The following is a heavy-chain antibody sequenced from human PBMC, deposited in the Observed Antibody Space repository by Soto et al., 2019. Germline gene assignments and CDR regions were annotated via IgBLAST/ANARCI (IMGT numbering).Heavy chain of an antibody. D-gene: IGHD4-17*01. V-gene: IGHV4-31*03. J-gene: IGHJ3*02. CDR2: IYYSGST. Sequence: HVQLQESGPGLVKPSQTLSLTCTVSADSISSGSYYWSWLRQHPGKGLEWIGYIYYSGSTYYNPSLKSRVTISVDTSMTQFYLKLNSVTAADTAVYYCAREEDVLTTTGRAFDIWCQGTMVTVSS. CDR1: ADSISSGSYY. CDR3: AREEDVLTTTGRAFDI.